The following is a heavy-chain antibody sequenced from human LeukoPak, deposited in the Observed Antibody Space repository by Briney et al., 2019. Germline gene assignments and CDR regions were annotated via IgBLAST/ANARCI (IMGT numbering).Heavy chain of an antibody. CDR3: ARDADTSGWYRGVGY. D-gene: IGHD6-19*01. CDR1: GFTFSSYA. Sequence: GGALRLSCAGSGFTFSSYAMSWVRHTPGKGLEWVLAISGSGGSTYYADTVKGRFTISRDNSKNTLYLQMNSLRAEDTAVYYCARDADTSGWYRGVGYWGQGTLVTVSS. CDR2: ISGSGGST. J-gene: IGHJ4*02. V-gene: IGHV3-23*01.